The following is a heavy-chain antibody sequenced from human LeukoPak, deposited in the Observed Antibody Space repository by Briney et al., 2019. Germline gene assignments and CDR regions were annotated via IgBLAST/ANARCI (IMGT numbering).Heavy chain of an antibody. CDR3: ALGATTFRY. CDR1: GGSISSYY. Sequence: SETLSLTCTVSGGSISSYYWSWIRQPPGKGLEWIGYIYHSGSTDYNPSLKSRVTISVDTSKSQFSLKLTSVTAADTAVYYRALGATTFRYWGQGTLVTVSS. V-gene: IGHV4-4*09. CDR2: IYHSGST. J-gene: IGHJ4*02. D-gene: IGHD1-26*01.